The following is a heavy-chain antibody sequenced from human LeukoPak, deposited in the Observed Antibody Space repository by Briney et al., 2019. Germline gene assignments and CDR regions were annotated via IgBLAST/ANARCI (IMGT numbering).Heavy chain of an antibody. CDR2: FDPEDGET. Sequence: ASVKVSCKVSGYTLTELSMHWVRRAPGKGLEWMGGFDPEDGETIYAQKFQGRVTMTEDTSTDTAYMELSSLRSEDTAVYYCATNPLWFGELLYESDYWGQGTLVTVSS. CDR1: GYTLTELS. V-gene: IGHV1-24*01. D-gene: IGHD3-10*01. CDR3: ATNPLWFGELLYESDY. J-gene: IGHJ4*02.